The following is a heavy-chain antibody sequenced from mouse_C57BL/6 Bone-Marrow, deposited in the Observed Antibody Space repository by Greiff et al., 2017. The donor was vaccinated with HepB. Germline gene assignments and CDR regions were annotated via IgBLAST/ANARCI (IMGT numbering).Heavy chain of an antibody. CDR1: GYTFTSYW. Sequence: EVQLQESGTVLARPGASVKMSCKTSGYTFTSYWMHWVKQSPGQGLEWIGAIDPGNSDTSYNQKFKGKAKLTAVTSASTAYMELSSLTNEDSAVYYCTRGQLRLRSLDYWGQGTTLTVSS. CDR2: IDPGNSDT. V-gene: IGHV1-5*01. CDR3: TRGQLRLRSLDY. D-gene: IGHD3-2*02. J-gene: IGHJ2*01.